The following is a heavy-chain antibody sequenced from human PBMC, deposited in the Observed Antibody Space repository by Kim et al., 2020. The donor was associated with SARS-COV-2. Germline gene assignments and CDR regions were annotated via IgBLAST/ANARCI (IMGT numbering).Heavy chain of an antibody. D-gene: IGHD5-18*01. CDR1: GFTFSSYS. J-gene: IGHJ5*02. V-gene: IGHV3-48*01. CDR3: VVLDSGRWLQLWLSPENWFEP. Sequence: GGSLRLSCAASGFTFSSYSMNWVRQAPGKGLEWVSYISSSSSTIYYADSVKGRFTISRDNAKNSLYLQMNSLRAEDTAVYYCVVLDSGRWLQLWLSPENWFEPWGQGTLVTASP. CDR2: ISSSSSTI.